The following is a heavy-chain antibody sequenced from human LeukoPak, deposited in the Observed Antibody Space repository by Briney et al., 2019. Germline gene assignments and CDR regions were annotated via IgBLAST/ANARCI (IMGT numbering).Heavy chain of an antibody. CDR1: GFTFSDNW. J-gene: IGHJ4*02. D-gene: IGHD3-16*01. Sequence: QPGGSLRLSCAASGFTFSDNWMHWVRQAPGKGLVWVSVISSDGRSTIYADSVKGRFTISRDNAKNTLYLQMDSLRAEDTAVYFCASQLGGNVYWCQGTLVTVSS. V-gene: IGHV3-74*01. CDR3: ASQLGGNVY. CDR2: ISSDGRST.